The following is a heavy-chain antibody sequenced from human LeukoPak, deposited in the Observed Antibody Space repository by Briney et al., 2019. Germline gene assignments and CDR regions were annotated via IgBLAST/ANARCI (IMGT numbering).Heavy chain of an antibody. D-gene: IGHD4-23*01. CDR1: GFTFSSYW. CDR3: ARTVGYRAIDL. Sequence: GGSLRLSCAASGFTFSSYWMHWVRQAPGKGLVWVSRINSDESNTDYADSVKGRFTISRDNAKNTLYLQMNSLRADDTAVYYCARTVGYRAIDLWGQGTMVTASS. CDR2: INSDESNT. V-gene: IGHV3-74*01. J-gene: IGHJ3*01.